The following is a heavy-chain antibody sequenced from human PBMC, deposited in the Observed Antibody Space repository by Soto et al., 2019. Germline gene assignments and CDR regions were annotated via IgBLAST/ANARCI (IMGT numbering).Heavy chain of an antibody. CDR1: GGSLSSGGYS. Sequence: QVQLQESGSGLVKPSQTLSLTCAVSGGSLSSGGYSWSWIRQPPGKGLEWIGYIYHSGSTYYNPSRKRRVTRSMDTPKNQFSLKLNSVTAADTAVYYCARGHDANKDWGQGTLVTVS. J-gene: IGHJ4*02. CDR3: ARGHDANKD. V-gene: IGHV4-30-2*01. CDR2: IYHSGST. D-gene: IGHD2-8*01.